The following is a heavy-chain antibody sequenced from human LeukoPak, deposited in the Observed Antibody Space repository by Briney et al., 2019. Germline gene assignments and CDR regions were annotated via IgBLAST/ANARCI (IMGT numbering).Heavy chain of an antibody. CDR1: GGSISSYY. D-gene: IGHD2-2*02. Sequence: SETLSLTCTVSGGSISSYYWSWIRQPPGKGLEWIGYIYYSGSTNYNPSLKSRVTISVDTSKNQFSLKLSSVTAADTAVYYCAISCSSTSCYIGQYYFDYWGQGTLVTVSS. J-gene: IGHJ4*02. CDR2: IYYSGST. CDR3: AISCSSTSCYIGQYYFDY. V-gene: IGHV4-59*08.